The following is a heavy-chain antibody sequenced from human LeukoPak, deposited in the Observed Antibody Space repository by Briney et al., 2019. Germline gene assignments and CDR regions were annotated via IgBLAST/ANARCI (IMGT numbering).Heavy chain of an antibody. D-gene: IGHD2-15*01. J-gene: IGHJ3*02. V-gene: IGHV4-34*01. CDR2: INHSGST. CDR1: GGSFSGYY. Sequence: SETLSLTCAVYGGSFSGYYWSWIRQPPGKGLEWIGEINHSGSTNYNPSLKSRDTISVDTSKNQFSLKLSSVTAADTAVYYCARGVSRSRFCSGGSCYRRSAFDIWGQGTMVTVSS. CDR3: ARGVSRSRFCSGGSCYRRSAFDI.